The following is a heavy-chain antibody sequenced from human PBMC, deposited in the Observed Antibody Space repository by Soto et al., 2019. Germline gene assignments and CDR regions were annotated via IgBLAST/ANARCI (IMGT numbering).Heavy chain of an antibody. J-gene: IGHJ4*02. CDR3: AGEIASGY. D-gene: IGHD2-21*01. CDR1: GFTFGASA. Sequence: GGSLRLSCAASGFTFGASALQWVRQAPGKGLEWVAVISRDGSVKYYADSVKGRFTISRDTSKNTLYLQMISLRAEDTAVYYCAGEIASGYWGQGTLVTVSS. V-gene: IGHV3-30*04. CDR2: ISRDGSVK.